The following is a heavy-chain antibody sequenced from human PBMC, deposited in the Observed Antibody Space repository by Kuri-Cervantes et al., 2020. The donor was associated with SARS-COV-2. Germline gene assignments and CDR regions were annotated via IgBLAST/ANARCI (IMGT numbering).Heavy chain of an antibody. V-gene: IGHV4-61*05. J-gene: IGHJ3*01. CDR2: LDHSGKA. Sequence: GSLRLSCTVSGGSISSDSFFWVWIRQPPGKGPEWIGELDHSGKANYNPSLKSRVTISVDKSKNQFSLKVTSMAAADTAVYYCARASTSVYGVLIALFSSNAFDVWGQGTMVTVSS. CDR3: ARASTSVYGVLIALFSSNAFDV. CDR1: GGSISSDSFF. D-gene: IGHD2-21*01.